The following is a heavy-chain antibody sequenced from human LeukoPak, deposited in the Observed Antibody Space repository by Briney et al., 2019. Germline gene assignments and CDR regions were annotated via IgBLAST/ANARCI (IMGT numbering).Heavy chain of an antibody. CDR2: IRYDGSNK. V-gene: IGHV3-30*02. J-gene: IGHJ4*01. CDR1: GFTFSSYG. Sequence: GGSLRLSCAASGFTFSSYGMHWVRQAPGKGLEWVAFIRYDGSNKYYADSVKGRFTISRDNSKNTLYLQMNSLRAEDTAVYYCAKDVGSGWLYYFDYWGHGTLVTVSS. D-gene: IGHD6-19*01. CDR3: AKDVGSGWLYYFDY.